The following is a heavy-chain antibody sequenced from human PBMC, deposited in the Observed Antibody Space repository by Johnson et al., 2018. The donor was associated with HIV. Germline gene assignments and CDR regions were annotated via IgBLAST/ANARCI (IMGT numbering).Heavy chain of an antibody. Sequence: VQLVESGGGLVQPGGSLRLSCAASGFTFRSYWITWVRQAPGKGLEWVANIKQDGREKNYVDYVKGRFTISRDNGKNSLYLQMNSLRAEDTAVYYCARDGRGLDAFDIWGQGTVVTVSS. D-gene: IGHD3/OR15-3a*01. J-gene: IGHJ3*02. CDR3: ARDGRGLDAFDI. CDR2: IKQDGREK. CDR1: GFTFRSYW. V-gene: IGHV3-7*01.